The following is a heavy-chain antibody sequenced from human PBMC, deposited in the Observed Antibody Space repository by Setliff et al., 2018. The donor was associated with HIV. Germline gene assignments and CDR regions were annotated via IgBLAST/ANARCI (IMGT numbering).Heavy chain of an antibody. CDR1: GYSFPNNW. CDR2: IYPGDSDT. CDR3: ARALDFLTEQLNWFFPL. V-gene: IGHV5-51*01. D-gene: IGHD3-9*01. J-gene: IGHJ2*01. Sequence: GESLKISCKGSGYSFPNNWIGWVRQMPGKGLEWMGIIYPGDSDTRYSPSFQGQVTISVDKSISTAYLQWNSLKASDTAIYYCARALDFLTEQLNWFFPLWGRGTLVTVSS.